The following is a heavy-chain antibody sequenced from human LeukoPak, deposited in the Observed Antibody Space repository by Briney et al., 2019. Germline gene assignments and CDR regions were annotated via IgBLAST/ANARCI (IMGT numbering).Heavy chain of an antibody. CDR1: GGSISSYY. V-gene: IGHV4-59*01. D-gene: IGHD3-22*01. Sequence: PSETLSLTCTVSGGSISSYYWSWIRQPPGKGLEWIGYIYHSGSTNYNPSLKSRVTISVDKSKNQFSLKLKSVTAADTAVYHCARGEDSSGSYYPLFDYWGQGTLVTVSS. J-gene: IGHJ4*02. CDR3: ARGEDSSGSYYPLFDY. CDR2: IYHSGST.